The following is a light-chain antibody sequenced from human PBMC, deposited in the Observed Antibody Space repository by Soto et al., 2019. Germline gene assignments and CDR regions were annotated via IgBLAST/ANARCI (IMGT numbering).Light chain of an antibody. CDR2: MVS. V-gene: IGLV2-14*01. CDR3: TSPTPGSLYV. Sequence: QSLLTQPASVSGSPGQSITISCTGTISDVGNYNYVSWYQQYPGRVPKLLIYMVSNRPSGVSNRFSGSKSGNTASLTISGLQAEDEADYFCTSPTPGSLYVFGTGTKVTVL. CDR1: ISDVGNYNY. J-gene: IGLJ1*01.